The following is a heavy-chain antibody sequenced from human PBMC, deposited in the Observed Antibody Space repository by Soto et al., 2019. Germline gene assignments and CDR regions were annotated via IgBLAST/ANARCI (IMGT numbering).Heavy chain of an antibody. Sequence: GGSLRLSCAASGFTFSDYYMSWIRQAPGKGLEWVSYISSSGSTIYYADSVKGRFTISRDNAKNSLYLQMSSLRAEDTAVYYCASGYCSGGSCYSHAPCDYWGQGTLVTVSS. V-gene: IGHV3-11*01. J-gene: IGHJ4*02. CDR3: ASGYCSGGSCYSHAPCDY. CDR2: ISSSGSTI. CDR1: GFTFSDYY. D-gene: IGHD2-15*01.